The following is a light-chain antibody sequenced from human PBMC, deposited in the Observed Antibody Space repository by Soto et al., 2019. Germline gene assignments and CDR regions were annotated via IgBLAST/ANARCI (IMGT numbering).Light chain of an antibody. CDR3: QQYGSSLIT. J-gene: IGKJ5*01. CDR2: GAS. Sequence: ELVLTQSPGTLSLSPGERATLSCRASQSVSSSDLAWYQQKPGQAPRLLIYGASSRATGIPDRFSGSGSGTDFTLTISRLEPEDFAVYYCQQYGSSLITFGQGTRLEIK. V-gene: IGKV3-20*01. CDR1: QSVSSSD.